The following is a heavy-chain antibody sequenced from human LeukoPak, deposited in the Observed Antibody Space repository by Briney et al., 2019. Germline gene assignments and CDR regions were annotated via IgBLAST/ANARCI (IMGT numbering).Heavy chain of an antibody. V-gene: IGHV3-64*01. Sequence: PGGSLRLSCAASGFTFSSYAMHWVRQAPGKGLEYVSAISSNGGSTYYANSVKGRFTISRDNSKNTLYLQMGSLRAEDMAVYYCARGKVYYDILTGHDAFDIWGQGTMVTVSS. CDR1: GFTFSSYA. J-gene: IGHJ3*02. CDR2: ISSNGGST. CDR3: ARGKVYYDILTGHDAFDI. D-gene: IGHD3-9*01.